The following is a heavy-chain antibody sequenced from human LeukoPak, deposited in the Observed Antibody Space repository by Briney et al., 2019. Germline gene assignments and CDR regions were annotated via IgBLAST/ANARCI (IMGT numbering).Heavy chain of an antibody. V-gene: IGHV1-69*05. Sequence: SVKVSCKASGGTFSSYAISWVRQAPGQGLEWMGRIIPIFGTANYAQEFQGRVTITTDESTSTAYMELSSLRSEDTAVYYCARERYSSGSKTGAFDIWGQGTMVTVSS. CDR3: ARERYSSGSKTGAFDI. CDR2: IIPIFGTA. D-gene: IGHD6-19*01. J-gene: IGHJ3*02. CDR1: GGTFSSYA.